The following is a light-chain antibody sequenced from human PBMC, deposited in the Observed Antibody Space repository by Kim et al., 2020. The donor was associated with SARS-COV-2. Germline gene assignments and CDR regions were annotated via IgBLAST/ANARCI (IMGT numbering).Light chain of an antibody. CDR3: QQRSVWPLT. J-gene: IGKJ4*01. Sequence: LAAGDTPSLSCRASHSVSSYLGWYRQKPGQAPRLLIDDTSNRAPGIPARVSGSGSGIDFTLSISGLEAEDFAYYYYQQRSVWPLTFGGGTKVDIK. V-gene: IGKV3-11*01. CDR1: HSVSSY. CDR2: DTS.